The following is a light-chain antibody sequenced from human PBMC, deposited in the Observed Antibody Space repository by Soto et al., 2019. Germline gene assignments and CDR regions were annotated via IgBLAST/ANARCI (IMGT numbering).Light chain of an antibody. V-gene: IGLV2-23*02. CDR3: CSYAGSRYV. CDR2: EVS. Sequence: QSVLTQPASLSVSPGQSITISCTGTSSDVGSYNLVSWYQQHPGKAPKLMIYEVSKRPSGVSNRFSGSKSGNTASLTISGLQAEDEADYYCCSYAGSRYVFGTGTKVTVL. J-gene: IGLJ1*01. CDR1: SSDVGSYNL.